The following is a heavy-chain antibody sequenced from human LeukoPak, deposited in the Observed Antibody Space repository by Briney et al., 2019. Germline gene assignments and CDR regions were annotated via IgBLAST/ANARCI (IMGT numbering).Heavy chain of an antibody. Sequence: ASVKVSCKASGGTFSSYAISWVRQAPGQGLEWMGWISAYNGNTNYAQKLQGRVTMTTDTSTSTAYMELRSLRSDDTAVYYCARVSPHNWFDPWGQGTLVTVSS. V-gene: IGHV1-18*01. CDR3: ARVSPHNWFDP. J-gene: IGHJ5*02. CDR2: ISAYNGNT. CDR1: GGTFSSYA.